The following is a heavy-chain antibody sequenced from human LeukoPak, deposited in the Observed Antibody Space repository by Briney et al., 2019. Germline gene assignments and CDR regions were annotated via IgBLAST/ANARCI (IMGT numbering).Heavy chain of an antibody. CDR2: ISGYNGDT. CDR1: GFTFTRSG. D-gene: IGHD4-17*01. CDR3: ARVSLGTVTTFDY. V-gene: IGHV1-18*04. J-gene: IGHJ4*02. Sequence: ASVKVSCKTSGFTFTRSGITWVRQAPGQGLEWMGWISGYNGDTNYALKFQGRISMTTDKSTSTAYMELRSLRSDDTAVYYCARVSLGTVTTFDYWGQGTLVTVSS.